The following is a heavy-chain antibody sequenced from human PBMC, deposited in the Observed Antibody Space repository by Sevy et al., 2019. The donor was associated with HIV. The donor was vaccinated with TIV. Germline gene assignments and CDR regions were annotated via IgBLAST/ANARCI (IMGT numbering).Heavy chain of an antibody. J-gene: IGHJ4*02. CDR1: GFSFSYYG. D-gene: IGHD1-7*01. Sequence: GGSLRLSCIGSGFSFSYYGIHWVRQAPGKGLDWVGRIKSKTDAATRDFAAPVRGRFSISRDDSANTVYLVMNNLKPEDTGVYYCAAGTGTSDFDHWGQGTLVTASS. V-gene: IGHV3-15*01. CDR3: AAGTGTSDFDH. CDR2: IKSKTDAATR.